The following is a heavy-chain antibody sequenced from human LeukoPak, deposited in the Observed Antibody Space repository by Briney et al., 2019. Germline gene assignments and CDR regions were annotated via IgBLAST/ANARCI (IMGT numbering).Heavy chain of an antibody. V-gene: IGHV3-74*01. D-gene: IGHD3-10*01. Sequence: GGSLRLSCAASGFTFSSYAMSWVRQAPGKGLVWVSRVAPDGNTDYADSVKGRFTISRDNAKNTMYLEMNSLRVEDTAVYRCARDLRGPHDIWGQGTLVTVSS. CDR2: VAPDGNT. CDR1: GFTFSSYA. J-gene: IGHJ4*02. CDR3: ARDLRGPHDI.